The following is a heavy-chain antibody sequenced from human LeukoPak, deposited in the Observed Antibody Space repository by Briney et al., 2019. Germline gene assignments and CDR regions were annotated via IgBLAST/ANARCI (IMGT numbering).Heavy chain of an antibody. CDR2: ISSSGSTI. CDR3: ARDGTRWLERPDAFDI. Sequence: GGSLRLSCAASGFTFSSYEMNWVRQAPGEGLEWVSYISSSGSTIYYADSVKGRFTISRDNAKNSLYLQMNSLRAEDTAVYYCARDGTRWLERPDAFDIWGQGTMVTVSS. CDR1: GFTFSSYE. V-gene: IGHV3-48*03. J-gene: IGHJ3*02. D-gene: IGHD1-1*01.